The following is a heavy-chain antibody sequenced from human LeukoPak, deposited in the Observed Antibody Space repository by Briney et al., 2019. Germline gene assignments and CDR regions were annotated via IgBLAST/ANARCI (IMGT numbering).Heavy chain of an antibody. V-gene: IGHV3-48*04. J-gene: IGHJ6*03. CDR3: ARRTEVVVPAAIPSDYYYYYYYTDV. CDR2: ISSSSSTI. D-gene: IGHD2-2*01. Sequence: GGSLRLSCAASGFTFSSYSMNWVRQAPGKGLEWVSYISSSSSTIYYADSVKGRFTISRDNAKNSLYLQMNSLRAEDTAVYYCARRTEVVVPAAIPSDYYYYYYYTDVWGKGTTVTVSS. CDR1: GFTFSSYS.